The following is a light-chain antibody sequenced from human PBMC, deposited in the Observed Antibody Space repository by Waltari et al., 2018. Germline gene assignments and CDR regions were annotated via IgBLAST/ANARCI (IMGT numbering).Light chain of an antibody. V-gene: IGLV7-46*01. CDR1: TGDVTSGHY. CDR3: LLSYSDGWV. J-gene: IGLJ3*02. CDR2: DTS. Sequence: QAVVTQEPSLTVSPGGTVTLTCGSSTGDVTSGHYPYWLQQKPGQAPRTLIYDTSYKHSWTPARFSGSLLGGKAALTLSGAQPEDEAEYHCLLSYSDGWVFGGGTKLTVL.